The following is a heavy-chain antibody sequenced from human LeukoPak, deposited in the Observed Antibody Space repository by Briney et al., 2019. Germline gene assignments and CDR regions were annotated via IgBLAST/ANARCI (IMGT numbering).Heavy chain of an antibody. D-gene: IGHD2-21*02. Sequence: GGSLRLSCAASGFTFSSYSMNWVRQAPGKGLEWVSSISSSSSYIYYADSVKGRFTISRDNAKNSLYLQMNSLRAEDTAVYYCARGWYEHIVVVTAYIGWFDPWGQGTLVTVSS. CDR1: GFTFSSYS. CDR2: ISSSSSYI. V-gene: IGHV3-21*01. J-gene: IGHJ5*02. CDR3: ARGWYEHIVVVTAYIGWFDP.